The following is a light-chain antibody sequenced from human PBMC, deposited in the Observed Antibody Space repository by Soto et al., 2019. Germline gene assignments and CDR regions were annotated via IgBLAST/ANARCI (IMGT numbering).Light chain of an antibody. Sequence: QSALTQPPSVSGAPGQRVTISCTGNSPNIGAGYDVHWYQQLPGTAPKLLIYGNSNRPSGVPDRFSGSKSGTSASLAITGLQAEDEADYYCQSYDSSLSGSEVFGTGTKVT. V-gene: IGLV1-40*01. CDR2: GNS. CDR3: QSYDSSLSGSEV. CDR1: SPNIGAGYD. J-gene: IGLJ1*01.